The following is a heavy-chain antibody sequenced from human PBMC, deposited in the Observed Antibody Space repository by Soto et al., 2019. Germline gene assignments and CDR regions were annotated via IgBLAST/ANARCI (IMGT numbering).Heavy chain of an antibody. D-gene: IGHD2-8*01. V-gene: IGHV3-23*01. CDR2: ISGSADST. J-gene: IGHJ6*02. CDR3: AKTRGAMIYAISVYGMDV. Sequence: EVQLLGSGGGFIHPGGSLRLSCAASGFSFSSFAMNWVRQAPGKGLEWVSIISGSADSTFYADSVKGRFTISRDNSKSTLYLQISSLRAEDTAVYYCAKTRGAMIYAISVYGMDVWGQGTTVTVSS. CDR1: GFSFSSFA.